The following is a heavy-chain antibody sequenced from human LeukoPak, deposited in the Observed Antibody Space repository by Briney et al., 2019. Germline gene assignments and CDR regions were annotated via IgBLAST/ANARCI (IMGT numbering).Heavy chain of an antibody. CDR3: ARGYSSSWYSPAGY. D-gene: IGHD6-13*01. J-gene: IGHJ4*02. Sequence: GGSLRLSCAASGFSFSSFSMNWVRQAPGKGLEWVSYISGGSSFTYYVDSVKGRFTISRDNAKNTLYLQMNSLRAEDTAVYYCARGYSSSWYSPAGYWGQGTLVTVSS. CDR2: ISGGSSFT. CDR1: GFSFSSFS. V-gene: IGHV3-21*01.